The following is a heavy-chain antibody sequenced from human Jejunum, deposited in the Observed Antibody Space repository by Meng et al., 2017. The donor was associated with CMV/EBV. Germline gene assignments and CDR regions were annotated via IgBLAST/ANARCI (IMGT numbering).Heavy chain of an antibody. CDR1: GDSINSDNCY. D-gene: IGHD1-1*01. J-gene: IGHJ4*02. Sequence: TVSGDSINSDNCYWTWIRQPAGKGLEYIGRIQRGGRTTSNPSLESRVAISLDTSKNQFSLRLTSVTAADTAVYFCARGRQTGRSFDSWGQGTLVTVSS. CDR2: IQRGGRT. V-gene: IGHV4-61*02. CDR3: ARGRQTGRSFDS.